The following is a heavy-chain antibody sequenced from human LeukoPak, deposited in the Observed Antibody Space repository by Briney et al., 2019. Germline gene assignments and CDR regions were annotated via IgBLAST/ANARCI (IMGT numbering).Heavy chain of an antibody. Sequence: GGSLRLSCAASGFTFSAYSMHWVRQAPGKGLEWVALISYDGSKKYYAGSVEGRFTVSRDDSKNTLYLQLNGLSADDTAIYYCSRDLGYTSGHPFDYWGQGTLVPVSS. CDR3: SRDLGYTSGHPFDY. CDR2: ISYDGSKK. J-gene: IGHJ4*02. CDR1: GFTFSAYS. V-gene: IGHV3-30-3*01. D-gene: IGHD5-18*01.